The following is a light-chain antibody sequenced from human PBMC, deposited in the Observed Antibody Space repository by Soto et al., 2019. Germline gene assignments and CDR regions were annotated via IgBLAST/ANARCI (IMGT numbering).Light chain of an antibody. CDR2: GAS. J-gene: IGKJ4*01. CDR1: ESTNNY. Sequence: SGESVSVCGGERANLTCRASESTNNYLAWYQQKPGQAPRLLIDGASTRATGIPARFSGSGSGTEFTLTISCLQSEDFAVYFCQQYNNWALTFGGGTKVDIK. V-gene: IGKV3-15*01. CDR3: QQYNNWALT.